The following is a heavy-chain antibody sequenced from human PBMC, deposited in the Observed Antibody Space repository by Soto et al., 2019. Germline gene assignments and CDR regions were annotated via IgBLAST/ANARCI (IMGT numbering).Heavy chain of an antibody. CDR1: GGSISSSSYY. D-gene: IGHD3-22*01. CDR2: IYYSGST. Sequence: ASETLSLTCTVSGGSISSSSYYWGWIRQPPGKGLEWIGSIYYSGSTYYNPSLKSRVTISVDTSKNQFSLKLSSVTAADTAVYYCARHEGRGTYYYDSSGYYGRGDAFDIWGQGTMVTVSS. J-gene: IGHJ3*02. V-gene: IGHV4-39*01. CDR3: ARHEGRGTYYYDSSGYYGRGDAFDI.